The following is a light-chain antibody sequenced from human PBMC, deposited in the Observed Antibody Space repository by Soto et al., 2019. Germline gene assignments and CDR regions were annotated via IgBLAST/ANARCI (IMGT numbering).Light chain of an antibody. CDR1: QSIAIS. CDR3: QQYNDWWT. Sequence: EIVLTQSPASLSASPGERATLSCRASQSIAISLAWYQQKPGLAPRLLIYGASTRATGIPARFSGSGSGTEFTLTINGLQSEDFAVYYCQQYNDWWTFGQGTKVEIK. J-gene: IGKJ1*01. CDR2: GAS. V-gene: IGKV3-15*01.